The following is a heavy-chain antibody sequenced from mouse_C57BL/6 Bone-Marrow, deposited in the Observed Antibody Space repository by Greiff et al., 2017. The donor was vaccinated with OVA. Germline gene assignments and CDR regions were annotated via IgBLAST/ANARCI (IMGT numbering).Heavy chain of an antibody. D-gene: IGHD1-1*01. Sequence: QVQLQQPGAELVKPGASVKLSCKASGYTFTSYWMHWVKQRPGRGLEWSGRIDPNSGGTKYNEKLKSKATLTVDKPSSTAYMQRRSLTSEDSAVYYCSRSPYYGSSPYWYFYVWGTGTTVTVSS. CDR3: SRSPYYGSSPYWYFYV. V-gene: IGHV1-72*01. CDR2: IDPNSGGT. CDR1: GYTFTSYW. J-gene: IGHJ1*03.